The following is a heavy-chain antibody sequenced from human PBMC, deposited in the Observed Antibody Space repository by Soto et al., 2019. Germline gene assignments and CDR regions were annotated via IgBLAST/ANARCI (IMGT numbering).Heavy chain of an antibody. Sequence: QGQLVESGGGLVKPGGSLRLSCAASGFILSDYYMSWMRQAPGKGLEWVAYMSSNGSAIYYVESVKGRFTISRDNAKNSLYLHMNSLRAEDTAVYYCARAKYNDPWSGYTNHISGTYNNGDYWGQGTVVTVSS. CDR2: MSSNGSAI. V-gene: IGHV3-11*01. CDR1: GFILSDYY. J-gene: IGHJ4*02. CDR3: ARAKYNDPWSGYTNHISGTYNNGDY. D-gene: IGHD3-3*01.